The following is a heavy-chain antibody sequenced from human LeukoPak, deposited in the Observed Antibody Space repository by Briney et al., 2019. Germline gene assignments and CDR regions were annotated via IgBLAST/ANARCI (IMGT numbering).Heavy chain of an antibody. D-gene: IGHD6-19*01. CDR3: AKGAVAGSFDY. CDR1: GFTFSSYG. CDR2: ISYDGSNK. Sequence: GSLRLSCAASGFTFSSYGMHWVRQAPGKGLEWVAVISYDGSNKYYADSVKGRFTISRDNSKNTLYLQMNSLRAEDTAVYYCAKGAVAGSFDYWGQGTLVTVSS. V-gene: IGHV3-30*18. J-gene: IGHJ4*02.